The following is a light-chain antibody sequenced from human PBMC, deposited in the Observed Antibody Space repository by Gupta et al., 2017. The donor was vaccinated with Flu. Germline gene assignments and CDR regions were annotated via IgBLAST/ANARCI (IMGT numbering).Light chain of an antibody. CDR1: RAKVGSYNF. CDR2: DVN. CDR3: DSDGGSNTRV. V-gene: IGLV2-11*01. J-gene: IGLJ1*01. Sequence: VTISSTGTRAKVGSYNFFCCFQRHAGQPHKLIIYDVNSRPAGVPDRFSGSKAGNTASLTVSVRQEEEDDDYYCDSDGGSNTRVFGTGTKVTVL.